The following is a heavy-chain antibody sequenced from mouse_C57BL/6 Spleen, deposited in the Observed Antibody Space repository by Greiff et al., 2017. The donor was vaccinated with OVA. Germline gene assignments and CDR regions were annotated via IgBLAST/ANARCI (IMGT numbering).Heavy chain of an antibody. CDR1: GYTFTDYE. CDR2: IDPETGGT. V-gene: IGHV1-15*01. D-gene: IGHD3-2*02. Sequence: QVQLKESGAELVRPGASVTLSCKASGYTFTDYEMHWVKQTPVHGLEWIGAIDPETGGTAYNQKFKGKAILTADKSSSTAYMELRSLTSEDSAVYYCTRSPGTAQATGYAMDYWGQGTSVTVSS. CDR3: TRSPGTAQATGYAMDY. J-gene: IGHJ4*01.